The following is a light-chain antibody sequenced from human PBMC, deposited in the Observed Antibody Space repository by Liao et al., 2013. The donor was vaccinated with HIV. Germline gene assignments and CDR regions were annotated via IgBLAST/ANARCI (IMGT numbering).Light chain of an antibody. J-gene: IGLJ1*01. CDR1: NIGSKS. Sequence: SYELTQPPSVSVAPGKTATITCGGNNIGSKSVHWYQQQPGQAPVLVIYYDKDRPSEIPERFSGSNSGNTATLTISRAEAGDEADYYCQVWDSTSEQAVFGTGTKVTVL. V-gene: IGLV3-21*01. CDR2: YDK. CDR3: QVWDSTSEQAV.